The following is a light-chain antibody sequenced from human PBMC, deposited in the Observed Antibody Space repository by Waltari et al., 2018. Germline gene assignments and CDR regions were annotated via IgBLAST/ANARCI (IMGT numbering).Light chain of an antibody. J-gene: IGLJ2*01. CDR1: SSDVGGSKY. CDR2: EVS. CDR3: SSSTTGVVV. Sequence: QSALTQPASVPGSPGQSITISCTGTSSDVGGSKYVSWYQQHPGKAPKLMIYEVSNRPSGISNRFSGSKSGNTASLTISGLQAEDESDYYCSSSTTGVVVFGGGTKLTVL. V-gene: IGLV2-14*01.